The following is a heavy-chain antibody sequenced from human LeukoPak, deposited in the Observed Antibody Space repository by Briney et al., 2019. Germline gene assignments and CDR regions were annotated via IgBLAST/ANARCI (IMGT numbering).Heavy chain of an antibody. J-gene: IGHJ4*02. V-gene: IGHV3-7*01. Sequence: GGSLRLSCAASGFTFSSSWMSWVRQAPGKGLEWVANIKPDGSEKYYVDSVKGRFTISRDNDKNSLYLQMNSLRAEDTALYYCARDTVGVTDYWGQGTLVTVSS. CDR1: GFTFSSSW. CDR2: IKPDGSEK. D-gene: IGHD1-26*01. CDR3: ARDTVGVTDY.